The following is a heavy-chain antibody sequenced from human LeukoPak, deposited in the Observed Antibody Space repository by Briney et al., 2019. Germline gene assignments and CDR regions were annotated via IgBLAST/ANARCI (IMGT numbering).Heavy chain of an antibody. J-gene: IGHJ4*02. CDR1: GGSFSGYY. CDR2: INHSGST. D-gene: IGHD6-13*01. Sequence: SETLSLTCAVYGGSFSGYYWSWIRQPPGKGLEWIGEINHSGSTNYNPSLKSRVTISVDTSKNQFSLKLSSVTAADTAVYYCARPSAFGYSSSWYAYWGQGTLVTVSS. CDR3: ARPSAFGYSSSWYAY. V-gene: IGHV4-34*01.